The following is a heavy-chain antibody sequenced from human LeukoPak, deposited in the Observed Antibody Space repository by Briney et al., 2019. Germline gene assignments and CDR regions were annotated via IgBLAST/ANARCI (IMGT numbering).Heavy chain of an antibody. CDR2: IYHSGST. CDR1: GGSISSYY. D-gene: IGHD3-22*01. V-gene: IGHV4-59*08. CDR3: ASGITMIVEVN. Sequence: SETLSLTCTVSGGSISSYYWSWIRQPPGKGLEWIGSIYHSGSTYYNPSLKSRVIILVDTSKNQFSLKLSSVTAADTAVYYCASGITMIVEVNWGQGTLVTVSS. J-gene: IGHJ4*02.